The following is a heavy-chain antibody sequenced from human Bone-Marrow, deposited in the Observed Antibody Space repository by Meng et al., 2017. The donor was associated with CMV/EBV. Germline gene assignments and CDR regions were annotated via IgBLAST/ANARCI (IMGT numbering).Heavy chain of an antibody. V-gene: IGHV3-30*04. Sequence: GESLKISCAASGFTFSSYAMHWVRQAPGKGLEWVAVISYDGSNEYYADSVKGRFTISRDNSKNTLYLQMNSLRAEDTAVYYCARDERLLWFGELFSSFYYYYGMDVWGQGTTVTV. CDR2: ISYDGSNE. J-gene: IGHJ6*02. D-gene: IGHD3-10*01. CDR1: GFTFSSYA. CDR3: ARDERLLWFGELFSSFYYYYGMDV.